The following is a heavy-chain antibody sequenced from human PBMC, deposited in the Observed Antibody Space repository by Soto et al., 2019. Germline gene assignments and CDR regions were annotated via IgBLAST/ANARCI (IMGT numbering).Heavy chain of an antibody. Sequence: QVQLQESGPGLVKPSQTLSLTCTVSGGSISSGDYYWSWIRQPPGKGLEWIGYIYYSGSTYYNPSLKSXXTXSXXTSKTQFSLKLSSVTAADTAVYYCAREGPSGAFDIWGQGTMVTVSS. CDR2: IYYSGST. CDR3: AREGPSGAFDI. CDR1: GGSISSGDYY. J-gene: IGHJ3*02. V-gene: IGHV4-30-4*01.